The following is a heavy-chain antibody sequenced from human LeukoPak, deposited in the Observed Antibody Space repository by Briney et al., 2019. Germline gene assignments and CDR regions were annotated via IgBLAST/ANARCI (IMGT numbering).Heavy chain of an antibody. Sequence: ASVKVSCKASGYTFTGYYMHWVRQAPGHRLECLGRFNPNSGGTNYAQKFQGRVTMTRDTSISTAYMEPSRLRSDDTAVYYCARTSGWYTHFDYWGQGTLVTVSS. D-gene: IGHD6-19*01. CDR3: ARTSGWYTHFDY. V-gene: IGHV1-2*06. CDR1: GYTFTGYY. CDR2: FNPNSGGT. J-gene: IGHJ4*02.